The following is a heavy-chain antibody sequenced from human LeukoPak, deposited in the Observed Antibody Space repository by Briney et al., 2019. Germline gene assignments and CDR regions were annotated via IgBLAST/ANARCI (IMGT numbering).Heavy chain of an antibody. Sequence: SETLSLTCTVSGGSISSYYWSWIRQPPGKGLEWIGYIYYSGSTNYNPSLKSRVTISVDTSKNQFSLKLSSVTAADTAVYYCARFSYYDSSGYYQENAFDIWGQGTMVTVSS. CDR2: IYYSGST. CDR3: ARFSYYDSSGYYQENAFDI. D-gene: IGHD3-22*01. V-gene: IGHV4-59*01. CDR1: GGSISSYY. J-gene: IGHJ3*02.